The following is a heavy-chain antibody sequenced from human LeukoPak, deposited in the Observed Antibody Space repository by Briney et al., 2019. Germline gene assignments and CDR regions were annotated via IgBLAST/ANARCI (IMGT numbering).Heavy chain of an antibody. D-gene: IGHD1-1*01. V-gene: IGHV3-23*01. CDR1: GFTFSNYA. Sequence: GGSLRLSCAASGFTFSNYAMSWVHQAPGQGLEWVSTISNSGDATFYADAVKGRFTISRDNSKNTLYLQMYSLRAEDTAIYYCAKAPPYTKYFDYWGQGTLLTVSS. CDR3: AKAPPYTKYFDY. CDR2: ISNSGDAT. J-gene: IGHJ4*02.